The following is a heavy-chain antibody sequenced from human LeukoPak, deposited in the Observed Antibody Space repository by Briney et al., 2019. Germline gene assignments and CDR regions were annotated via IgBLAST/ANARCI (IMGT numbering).Heavy chain of an antibody. Sequence: PGGSLRLSCAASGFTFSSYWMSWVRQAPGKGLEWVANIKRDGSEKYYVDSVKGRFTISRDNAKNSLYLQMNSLRAEDTAVYYCARSEGYCSGGSCYSHYYYYYMDVWGKGTTVTVSS. CDR2: IKRDGSEK. D-gene: IGHD2-15*01. CDR1: GFTFSSYW. V-gene: IGHV3-7*01. CDR3: ARSEGYCSGGSCYSHYYYYYMDV. J-gene: IGHJ6*03.